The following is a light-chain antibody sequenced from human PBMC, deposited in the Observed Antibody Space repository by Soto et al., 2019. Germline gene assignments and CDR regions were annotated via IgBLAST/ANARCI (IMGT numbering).Light chain of an antibody. V-gene: IGLV2-14*01. CDR1: SSDVGGYNY. J-gene: IGLJ2*01. CDR2: EVS. CDR3: SSYTSSSTMV. Sequence: QSALTQPASVSGSPGQSITISCTGTSSDVGGYNYVSWYQQHPGKAPKLMIYEVSNHPSGASNRFSGSKSGNTASLTISGLQAEDEADYYCSSYTSSSTMVFGGGTKLTVL.